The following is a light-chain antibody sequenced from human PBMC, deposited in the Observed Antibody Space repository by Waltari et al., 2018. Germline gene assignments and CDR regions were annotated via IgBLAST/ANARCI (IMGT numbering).Light chain of an antibody. CDR1: KSGYGF. CDR2: QNR. CDR3: QTWDRGTPI. Sequence: SYELTQPPSVSVSPGQTATISCSEDKSGYGFASWYQQKPGQSPALLIYQNRRRPLVVPLRFSGSKSGNTATLTSSGTQAMDEADYYCQTWDRGTPIFGGGTKLTVL. J-gene: IGLJ2*01. V-gene: IGLV3-1*01.